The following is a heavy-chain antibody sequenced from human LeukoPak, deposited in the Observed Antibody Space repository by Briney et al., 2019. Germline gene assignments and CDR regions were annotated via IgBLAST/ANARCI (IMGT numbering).Heavy chain of an antibody. CDR1: GGSISSSSYY. D-gene: IGHD6-19*01. CDR3: ARLIAVAGNWFDP. CDR2: IYYSGST. V-gene: IGHV4-39*01. J-gene: IGHJ5*02. Sequence: PSETLSLTCTVSGGSISSSSYYWGWIRQSPGKGLEWIGSIYYSGSTYYNPSLKSRVTISVDTSKNQFSLKLSSVTAADTAVYYCARLIAVAGNWFDPWGQGTLVTVSS.